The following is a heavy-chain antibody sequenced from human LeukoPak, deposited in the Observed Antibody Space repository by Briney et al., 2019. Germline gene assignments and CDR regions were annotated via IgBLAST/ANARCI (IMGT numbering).Heavy chain of an antibody. CDR1: GYTFTGYY. D-gene: IGHD6-6*01. Sequence: GASVKVSCKASGYTFTGYYMHWVRQAPGQGLEWMGWINPNSGDTNYAEKFQARVTMTRDTSISTAYMDLRRLRSDDTAVYYCARDYSSSSGYFDYWGQGTLVTVSS. CDR3: ARDYSSSSGYFDY. CDR2: INPNSGDT. J-gene: IGHJ4*02. V-gene: IGHV1-2*02.